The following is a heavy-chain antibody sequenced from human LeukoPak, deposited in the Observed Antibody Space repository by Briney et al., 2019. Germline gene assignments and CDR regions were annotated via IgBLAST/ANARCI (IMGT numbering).Heavy chain of an antibody. CDR1: GFTFSSYG. CDR2: ISGSGGST. CDR3: AKGAMDYGGNSDDKDYKADNWFDP. J-gene: IGHJ5*02. V-gene: IGHV3-23*01. D-gene: IGHD4-23*01. Sequence: PGGSLRLSCPASGFTFSSYGMSWVRQAPGKGLEWVSAISGSGGSTYYADSVKGRFTISRDNSKNTLYLQMNSLRAEDTAVYYCAKGAMDYGGNSDDKDYKADNWFDPWGQGTLVTVSS.